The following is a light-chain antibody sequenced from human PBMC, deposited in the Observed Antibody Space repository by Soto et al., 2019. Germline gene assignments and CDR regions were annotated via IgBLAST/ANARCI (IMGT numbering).Light chain of an antibody. CDR3: TSYTSSSTYV. CDR1: SSDVGGYDY. CDR2: EVS. V-gene: IGLV2-14*01. Sequence: QSVLTQPASVSGSPGQSITISCTGTSSDVGGYDYVSWYQQYPGKAPKLIIYEVSYRPSGVSTRFSGSKSVNTASLTISGLQAEDEADYYCTSYTSSSTYVFGTGTKVTV. J-gene: IGLJ1*01.